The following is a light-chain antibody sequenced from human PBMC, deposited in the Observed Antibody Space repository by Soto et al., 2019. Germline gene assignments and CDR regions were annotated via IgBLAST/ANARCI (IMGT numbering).Light chain of an antibody. J-gene: IGLJ2*01. V-gene: IGLV2-14*03. CDR1: SSDICAYNF. CDR3: TSWTTSTTMI. Sequence: QSVLTQPASVSGSPGQSITISCTGTSSDICAYNFVSWYQQHPGKAPKLMLYDVNIRPSGVSNRFSGSKSGNTASLTISGLQAEDEADYYCTSWTTSTTMIFGGGTQLTVL. CDR2: DVN.